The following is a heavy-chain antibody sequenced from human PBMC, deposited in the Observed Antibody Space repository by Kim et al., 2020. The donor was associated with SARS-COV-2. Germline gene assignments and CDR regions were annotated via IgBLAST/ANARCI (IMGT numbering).Heavy chain of an antibody. D-gene: IGHD5-12*01. CDR1: GGSFSGYY. CDR2: INHSGST. J-gene: IGHJ5*02. Sequence: SETLSLTCAVYGGSFSGYYWSWIRQPPGKGLEWIGEINHSGSTNYNPSLKSRVTISVDTSKNQFSLKLSSVTAADTAVYYCARGVWWLNWFDPWGQGTLVTVSS. V-gene: IGHV4-34*01. CDR3: ARGVWWLNWFDP.